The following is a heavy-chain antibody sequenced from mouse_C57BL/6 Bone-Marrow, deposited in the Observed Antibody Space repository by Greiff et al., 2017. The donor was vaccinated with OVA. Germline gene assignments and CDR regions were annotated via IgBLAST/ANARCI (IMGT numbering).Heavy chain of an antibody. V-gene: IGHV6-6*01. CDR1: GFTFSDAW. D-gene: IGHD1-1*01. Sequence: EVQLQESGGGLVQPGGSMKLSCAASGFTFSDAWMDWVRQSPEKGLEWVAEIRNKANNHATYYAESVKGRFTISRDDSKSSVYLQMNSLRAEDTGIYYCTTIYYYGSRGPPWFAYWGQGTLVTVSA. CDR2: IRNKANNHAT. J-gene: IGHJ3*01. CDR3: TTIYYYGSRGPPWFAY.